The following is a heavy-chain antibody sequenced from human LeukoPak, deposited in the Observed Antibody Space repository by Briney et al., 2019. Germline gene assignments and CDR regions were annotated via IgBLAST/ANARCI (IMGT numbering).Heavy chain of an antibody. Sequence: PGGSLRLSCAASGFTFSSYAMHWVRQAPGKGLEYVSAISSNGGSTYYANSVKGRFTISRDNSKNTLYLQMGSLRAEDMAVYYCARGVDDILTGGALYWGQGTLVTVSS. D-gene: IGHD3-9*01. V-gene: IGHV3-64*01. CDR3: ARGVDDILTGGALY. J-gene: IGHJ4*02. CDR1: GFTFSSYA. CDR2: ISSNGGST.